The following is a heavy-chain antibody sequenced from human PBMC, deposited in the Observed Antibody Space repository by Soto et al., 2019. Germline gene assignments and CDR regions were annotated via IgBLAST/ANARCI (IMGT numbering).Heavy chain of an antibody. CDR2: INHSGST. Sequence: QVQLVESGGGLVKPGGSLRLSCAASGFTFSDYYMSWIRQAPGKGLEWIGEINHSGSTNYNPSLKSRVTISVDTSKNQFSLKLSSVTAADTAVYYCARTTPLFDYWGQGTLVTVSS. J-gene: IGHJ4*02. D-gene: IGHD1-1*01. V-gene: IGHV4-34*01. CDR1: GFTFSDYY. CDR3: ARTTPLFDY.